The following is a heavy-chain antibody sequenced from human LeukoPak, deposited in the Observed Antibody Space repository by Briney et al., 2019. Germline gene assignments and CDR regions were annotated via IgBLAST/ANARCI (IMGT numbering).Heavy chain of an antibody. V-gene: IGHV3-11*01. J-gene: IGHJ4*02. CDR1: GFTFSDYY. Sequence: LGGSLRLSCAASGFTFSDYYMSWIRQAPGKGLEWVSYISSSGSTIYYADSVKGRFTISRDNAKNSLYLQMNSLRAEDTAVYYCARSPEIFGVVISGNYDYWGQGTLVTVSS. CDR2: ISSSGSTI. CDR3: ARSPEIFGVVISGNYDY. D-gene: IGHD3-3*01.